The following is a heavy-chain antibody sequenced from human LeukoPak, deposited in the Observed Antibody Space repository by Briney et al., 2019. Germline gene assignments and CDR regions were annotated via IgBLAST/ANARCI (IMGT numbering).Heavy chain of an antibody. V-gene: IGHV4-39*01. CDR1: GCYISSSSYS. CDR2: IYYSGST. D-gene: IGHD3-22*01. CDR3: ARYASSGYYRYYFDY. Sequence: SETLSLTCTVSGCYISSSSYSWGWIRQPPGKGLEWIGTIYYSGSTYYNPSLKSRVTISEDTSKNQFSLNLSSVTAADTAVYYCARYASSGYYRYYFDYWGQGTLVTVSS. J-gene: IGHJ4*02.